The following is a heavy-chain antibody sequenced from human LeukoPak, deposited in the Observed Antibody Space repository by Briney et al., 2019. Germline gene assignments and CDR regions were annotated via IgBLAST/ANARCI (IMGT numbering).Heavy chain of an antibody. V-gene: IGHV4-31*03. CDR2: IYYSGSA. CDR1: GGSISSGGYY. D-gene: IGHD3-22*01. CDR3: AAGGGLDSYYYDSSGYYALLY. J-gene: IGHJ4*02. Sequence: SETLSLTCTVSGGSISSGGYYWSWIRQHPGKGLERIGYIYYSGSAYYNPSLKSRVTISVDTSKNQFSLKLISVTAADTAVYYCAAGGGLDSYYYDSSGYYALLYWGQGTLVTVSS.